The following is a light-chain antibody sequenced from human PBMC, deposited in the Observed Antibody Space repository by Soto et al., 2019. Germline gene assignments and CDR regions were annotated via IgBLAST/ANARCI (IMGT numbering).Light chain of an antibody. Sequence: QSVLTQPPSASGSPGQSVAISCTGTSSDVGGYSYVSWYQQHPGKAPKLMIYEVNKRPSGVPDRFSGSKSGNTASLTVSGLQAEDEADYYCSSYTSSSTLVFGGGTKLTVL. CDR1: SSDVGGYSY. CDR2: EVN. CDR3: SSYTSSSTLV. J-gene: IGLJ2*01. V-gene: IGLV2-8*01.